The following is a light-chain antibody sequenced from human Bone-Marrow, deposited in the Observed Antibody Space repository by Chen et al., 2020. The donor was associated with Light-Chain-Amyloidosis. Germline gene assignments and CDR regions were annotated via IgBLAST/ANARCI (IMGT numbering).Light chain of an antibody. J-gene: IGLJ1*01. CDR3: SAGGGTNHFYV. V-gene: IGLV2-8*01. CDR1: SNDD. CDR2: EVT. Sequence: QSALTPPPSASGSPGQSVPISCTGTSNDDVSWYQQYPGKAPNLIIYEVTTRPSGVPDRFSASKSGNTASLTVSGLQADDEGDYFCSAGGGTNHFYVIGSGTRVTVL.